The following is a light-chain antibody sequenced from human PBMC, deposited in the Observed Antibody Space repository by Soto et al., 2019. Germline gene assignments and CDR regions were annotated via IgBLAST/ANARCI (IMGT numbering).Light chain of an antibody. CDR3: QQCDNLIT. Sequence: DVQMTQSPSSLSASVGDRVTITCQASQDISNYLNWYQQKPGKAPKLLIYDASNLETGVPSRFSGSGSGTDFSFTISSLQPEDIATSYCQQCDNLITFGEGTRLEIK. CDR2: DAS. V-gene: IGKV1-33*01. J-gene: IGKJ5*01. CDR1: QDISNY.